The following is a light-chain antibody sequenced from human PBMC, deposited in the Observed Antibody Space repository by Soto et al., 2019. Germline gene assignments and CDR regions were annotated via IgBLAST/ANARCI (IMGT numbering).Light chain of an antibody. V-gene: IGKV3-20*01. Sequence: EIVLTQSPGILSLSPGERATLSCRASQSVSSSYLAWYQQKPGQAPRLLIYGASNRATGIPDRFSASGSGTDFTLTISRLEPEDFAVYYCQQYGSSPPYTFGQGTELEIK. CDR3: QQYGSSPPYT. J-gene: IGKJ2*01. CDR1: QSVSSSY. CDR2: GAS.